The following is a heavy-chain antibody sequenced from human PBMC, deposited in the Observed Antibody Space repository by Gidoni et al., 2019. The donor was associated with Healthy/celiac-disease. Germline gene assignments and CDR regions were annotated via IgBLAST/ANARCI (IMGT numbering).Heavy chain of an antibody. CDR3: TSPMVRGVMPYYFDY. D-gene: IGHD3-10*01. Sequence: EVQLVESGGGLVQPGRSLRLSCTASGFTFGDYAMSWVRQAPGKGLEWVGCIRSKAYGGTTEYAASVKGRFTISRDDSKSIAYLQMNSLKTEDTAVYYCTSPMVRGVMPYYFDYWGQGTLVTVSS. J-gene: IGHJ4*02. CDR2: IRSKAYGGTT. CDR1: GFTFGDYA. V-gene: IGHV3-49*04.